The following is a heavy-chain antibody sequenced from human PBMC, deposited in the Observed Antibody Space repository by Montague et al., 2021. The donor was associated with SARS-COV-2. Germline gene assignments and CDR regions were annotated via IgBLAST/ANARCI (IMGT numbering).Heavy chain of an antibody. CDR3: ARGLPPPPSYYYESSGYYFDQ. D-gene: IGHD3-22*01. CDR2: INHSGGT. CDR1: GGSFSAYC. V-gene: IGHV4-34*01. J-gene: IGHJ4*02. Sequence: SETLSLTCAAYGGSFSAYCWSWIRQAPGKGLEWIGQINHSGGTNYSPSLKSRVTISLDTSKNQFSLNLNSVTAADTAVYYCARGLPPPPSYYYESSGYYFDQWGQGTLVTVSS.